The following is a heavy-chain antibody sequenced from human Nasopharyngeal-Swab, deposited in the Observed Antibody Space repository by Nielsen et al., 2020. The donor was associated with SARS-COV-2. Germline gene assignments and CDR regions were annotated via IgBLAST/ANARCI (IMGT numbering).Heavy chain of an antibody. V-gene: IGHV5-51*01. D-gene: IGHD5-18*01. CDR3: ARAVDTAMVTLGY. CDR2: IYPGDSDT. J-gene: IGHJ4*02. Sequence: VPQMPVKGLEWMGIIYPGDSDTIYSPSFQGQVTISADKSISTAYLQWSSLKPSDTAMYYCARAVDTAMVTLGYWGQGTLVTVSS.